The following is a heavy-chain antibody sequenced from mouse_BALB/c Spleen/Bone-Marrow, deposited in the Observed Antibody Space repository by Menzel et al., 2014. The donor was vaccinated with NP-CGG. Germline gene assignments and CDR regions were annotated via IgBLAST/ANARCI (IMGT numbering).Heavy chain of an antibody. Sequence: EVQLQQSGGGLVQPGGSLRLSCETSGFTFXDYYMSWVRQPPGKALEWLGFIRNKAKGYTTDYSASVKGRFTISRDNSQSISYLQMNTLRAEDSATYYCARDENVGIYWYFDVWGAGTTVTVSS. V-gene: IGHV7-3*02. CDR2: IRNKAKGYTT. CDR3: ARDENVGIYWYFDV. J-gene: IGHJ1*01. CDR1: GFTFXDYY.